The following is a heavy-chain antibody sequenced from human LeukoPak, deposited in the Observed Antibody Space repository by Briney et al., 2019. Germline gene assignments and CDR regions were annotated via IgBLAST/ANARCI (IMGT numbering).Heavy chain of an antibody. D-gene: IGHD6-13*01. V-gene: IGHV4-39*07. CDR3: ARGAAAEADYYFDY. Sequence: SETLSLTCTVSGGSISSSSYYWGWIRQPPGKGLEWIGSIYYSGSTYYNPSLKSRVTISVDTSKNQFSLKLSSVTAADTAVYYCARGAAAEADYYFDYWGQGTLVTVSS. CDR1: GGSISSSSYY. J-gene: IGHJ4*02. CDR2: IYYSGST.